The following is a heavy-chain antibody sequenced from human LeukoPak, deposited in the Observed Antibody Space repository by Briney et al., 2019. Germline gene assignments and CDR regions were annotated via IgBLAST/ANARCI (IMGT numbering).Heavy chain of an antibody. CDR2: IYSGGST. Sequence: SGGSLRLSCAASGFTFSSYAMHWVRQAPGKGLEWVSVIYSGGSTYYADSVKGRFTISRDNSKNTLYLQMNSLRAEDTAVYYCARRMGFDYWGQGTLVTVSS. V-gene: IGHV3-66*01. CDR1: GFTFSSYA. CDR3: ARRMGFDY. D-gene: IGHD2-15*01. J-gene: IGHJ4*02.